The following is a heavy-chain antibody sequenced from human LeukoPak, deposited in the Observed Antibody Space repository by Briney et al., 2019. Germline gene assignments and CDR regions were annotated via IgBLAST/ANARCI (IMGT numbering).Heavy chain of an antibody. D-gene: IGHD6-19*01. V-gene: IGHV1-3*01. CDR3: ARRTAVATSGDY. Sequence: ASVKVSCKASGYTFTSYAMHWVRQAPGQRLEWMGWINAGNGNTKYSQKFQGRVTITRDTSASTAYMELSSLRSEDTAMYYCARRTAVATSGDYWGQGTLVTVSS. CDR1: GYTFTSYA. J-gene: IGHJ4*02. CDR2: INAGNGNT.